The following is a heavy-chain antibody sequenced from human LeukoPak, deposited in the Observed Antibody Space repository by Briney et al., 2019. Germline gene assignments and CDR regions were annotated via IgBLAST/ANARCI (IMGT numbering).Heavy chain of an antibody. CDR1: GYTFSDYY. D-gene: IGHD5-18*01. Sequence: EASVKVSCKTSGYTFSDYYMHWVRQAPGQGLELMGWINPNSGVTIYAQRFQGRVTLTRDTSISTAYMELKSLRSDDTAVYYCARDLNDYCATTNCFTATDVDTTVVDNWGQGTLVTVSS. V-gene: IGHV1-2*02. J-gene: IGHJ4*02. CDR2: INPNSGVT. CDR3: ARDLNDYCATTNCFTATDVDTTVVDN.